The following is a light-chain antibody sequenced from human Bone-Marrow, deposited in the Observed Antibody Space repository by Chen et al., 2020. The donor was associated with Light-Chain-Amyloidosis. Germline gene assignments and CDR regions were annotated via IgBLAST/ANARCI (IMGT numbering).Light chain of an antibody. V-gene: IGLV3-21*02. Sequence: SYVLTQPSSVSVAPGQTATIACGGNNIGSTSVHWYQQTPGQAPLLVVYDDSDRPSGIPERLSGSNSGNTATLTISRVEAVDEADYYCQVWDRSSDRPGFGGGTKLTVL. J-gene: IGLJ3*02. CDR1: NIGSTS. CDR2: DDS. CDR3: QVWDRSSDRPG.